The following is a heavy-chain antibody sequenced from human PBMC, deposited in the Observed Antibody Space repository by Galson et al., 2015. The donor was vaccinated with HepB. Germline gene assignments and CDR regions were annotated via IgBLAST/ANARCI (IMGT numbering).Heavy chain of an antibody. CDR2: ISGSGGST. CDR3: ANTRGSSWGYSYVDY. Sequence: SLRLSCAASGFTFSSYAMSWVRQAPGKGLEWVSAISGSGGSTNYADSVKGRFTISRDNSKNTLYLQMNSLRAEDTAVYYCANTRGSSWGYSYVDYWGQGTLVTVSS. D-gene: IGHD5-18*01. J-gene: IGHJ4*02. V-gene: IGHV3-23*01. CDR1: GFTFSSYA.